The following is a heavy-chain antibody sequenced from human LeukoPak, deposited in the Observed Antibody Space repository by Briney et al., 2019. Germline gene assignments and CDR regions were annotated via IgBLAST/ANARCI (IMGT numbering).Heavy chain of an antibody. Sequence: GGSLTLSCAASGFTLSSHYMRWVRQAPGKGLEWVSVIYSGGSTYYPHSVKGRFTISKDNSKNTLYLKINSLRAEDTAVYYCARVAGTIFDWFDPWGQGTLVTVSS. V-gene: IGHV3-53*01. J-gene: IGHJ5*02. D-gene: IGHD3-9*01. CDR3: ARVAGTIFDWFDP. CDR1: GFTLSSHY. CDR2: IYSGGST.